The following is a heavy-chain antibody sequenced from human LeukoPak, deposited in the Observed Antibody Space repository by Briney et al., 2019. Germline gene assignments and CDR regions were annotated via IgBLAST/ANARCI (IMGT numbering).Heavy chain of an antibody. CDR3: ARESRDASRDYFDY. D-gene: IGHD5-24*01. V-gene: IGHV1-69*05. Sequence: GASASVSCKASGGTFIIYAISWGRQAPGQGLEWRGGIIPIFGTANYTQKFQGRVTITTDESTSTAYMELSSLRSEDTAVYYCARESRDASRDYFDYWGQGTLVTVSS. CDR1: GGTFIIYA. CDR2: IIPIFGTA. J-gene: IGHJ4*02.